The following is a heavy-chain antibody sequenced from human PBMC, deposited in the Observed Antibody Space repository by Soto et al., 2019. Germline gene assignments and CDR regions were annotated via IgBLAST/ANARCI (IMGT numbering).Heavy chain of an antibody. CDR1: GGTLSSYT. J-gene: IGHJ5*02. Sequence: RASVKVSCKASGGTLSSYTVSWVRQAPGQGLEWMGRIIPILGIANYAQKFQGRVTITADKSTSTAYMELSSLRSEDTAVYYCARGTYYYDSSGPNWFDPWGQGTLVTVSS. V-gene: IGHV1-69*02. D-gene: IGHD3-22*01. CDR2: IIPILGIA. CDR3: ARGTYYYDSSGPNWFDP.